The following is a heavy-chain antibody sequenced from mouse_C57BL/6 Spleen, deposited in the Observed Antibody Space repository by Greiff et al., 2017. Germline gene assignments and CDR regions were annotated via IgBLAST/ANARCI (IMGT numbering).Heavy chain of an antibody. Sequence: VQLQQPGAELVRPGTSVKLSCKASGYTFTSYWMHWVKQRPGQGLEWIGVIDPSDSYTNYNQKFKGKATLTVDTSSSTAYMQLSSLTSEDSAVYYCASYYGYDRPFDYWGQGTTLTVSS. V-gene: IGHV1-59*01. CDR3: ASYYGYDRPFDY. D-gene: IGHD2-2*01. J-gene: IGHJ2*01. CDR2: IDPSDSYT. CDR1: GYTFTSYW.